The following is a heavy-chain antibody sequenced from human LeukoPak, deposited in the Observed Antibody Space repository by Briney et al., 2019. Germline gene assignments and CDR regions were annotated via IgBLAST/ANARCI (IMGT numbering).Heavy chain of an antibody. J-gene: IGHJ3*02. CDR3: ARDQRVRGIIPDAFDI. CDR2: INWNGNNI. Sequence: GGSLRLSCAASGFTFDDFGMSWVRQAPGKGLEWVSGINWNGNNIGYADSVKGRFTISRDNAKNSLYLQMNSLRAEDTALYHCARDQRVRGIIPDAFDIWGQGTMVTVSS. D-gene: IGHD3-10*01. V-gene: IGHV3-20*01. CDR1: GFTFDDFG.